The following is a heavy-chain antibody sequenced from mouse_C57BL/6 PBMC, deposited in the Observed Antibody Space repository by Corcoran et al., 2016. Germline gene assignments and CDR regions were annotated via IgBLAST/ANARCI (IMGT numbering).Heavy chain of an antibody. J-gene: IGHJ3*01. V-gene: IGHV1-26*01. CDR2: INPNNGGT. CDR3: ARIYYGKGFAY. D-gene: IGHD2-1*01. CDR1: GYTFTDYY. Sequence: EVQLQQSGPELVKPGASVKISCKASGYTFTDYYMNWVKQSHGKSLEWIGDINPNNGGTSYNQKFKGKATLTVDKSSSTAYMELRSLTSEDSAVYYCARIYYGKGFAYWGQATLVTVSA.